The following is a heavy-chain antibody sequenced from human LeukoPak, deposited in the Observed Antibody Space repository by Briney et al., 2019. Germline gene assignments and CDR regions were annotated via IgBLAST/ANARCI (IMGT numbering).Heavy chain of an antibody. J-gene: IGHJ4*02. Sequence: SVKVSCKASGGTFSSYAISWVRQAPGQGLEWMGGIIPIFGTANYAQKFQGRVTITADESTSTAYMELSSLRSEDTAVYYCARGSRGLYSNYVSYFDYWGQGTLVTVSS. CDR3: ARGSRGLYSNYVSYFDY. CDR1: GGTFSSYA. V-gene: IGHV1-69*13. D-gene: IGHD4-11*01. CDR2: IIPIFGTA.